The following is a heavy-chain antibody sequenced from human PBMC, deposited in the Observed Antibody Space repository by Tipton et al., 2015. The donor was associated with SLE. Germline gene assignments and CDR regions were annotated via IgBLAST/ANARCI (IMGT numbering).Heavy chain of an antibody. J-gene: IGHJ3*02. CDR2: IYYTGTTT. V-gene: IGHV4-39*07. Sequence: TLSLTCTVSGGSVSSSSKYWAWIRQPPGKGLEWVGGIYYTGTTTYYNSFLKSRVTMSVDMSKNQIFLKMTSVTAADSAVYFCARVWLNNAFDIWGQGTRVTVSS. CDR3: ARVWLNNAFDI. CDR1: GGSVSSSSKY. D-gene: IGHD2/OR15-2a*01.